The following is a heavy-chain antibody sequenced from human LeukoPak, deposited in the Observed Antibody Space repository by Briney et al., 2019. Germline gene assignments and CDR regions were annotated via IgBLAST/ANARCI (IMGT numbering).Heavy chain of an antibody. V-gene: IGHV3-7*01. CDR1: GFIFTNYW. CDR2: IKNDESEK. Sequence: PGGSLRLSCAASGFIFTNYWMSWVRQAPGEGLEWVANIKNDESEKYYVGSVKGRFTISRDNAKNLVYLQMNSLRGEDTVVYYCARFGFSGTMDDWGQGTAVTVSS. CDR3: ARFGFSGTMDD. D-gene: IGHD3-10*01. J-gene: IGHJ6*02.